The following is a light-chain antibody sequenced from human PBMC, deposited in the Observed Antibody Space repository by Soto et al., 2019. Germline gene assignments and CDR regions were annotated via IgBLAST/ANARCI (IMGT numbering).Light chain of an antibody. J-gene: IGKJ3*01. CDR3: QQYNSYSPA. Sequence: DIQMTQSPSTLSASVGDRVTITCRASQSISSWLAWYQQKPGKAPKLLIYDASSLESGVPSRFSGSGSGTEFTLTISSLQPDDFATYSCQQYNSYSPACGPGTNVDIK. CDR2: DAS. CDR1: QSISSW. V-gene: IGKV1-5*01.